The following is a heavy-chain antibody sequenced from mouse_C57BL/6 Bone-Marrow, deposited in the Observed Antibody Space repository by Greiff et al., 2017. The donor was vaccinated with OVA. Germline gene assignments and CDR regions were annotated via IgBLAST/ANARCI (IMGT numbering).Heavy chain of an antibody. CDR3: TRRGERGLRGGCYFDY. CDR2: IDPSDSGT. J-gene: IGHJ2*01. CDR1: GYTFTSYW. D-gene: IGHD3-1*01. V-gene: IGHV1-52*01. Sequence: VQLQQPGAELVRPGSSVKLSCKASGYTFTSYWMHWVKQRPIQGLEWIGNIDPSDSGTHYNQKFKDKATLTVDKSSSTAYMQLSSLTSADSAVNCRTRRGERGLRGGCYFDYWGQGTTLTVSS.